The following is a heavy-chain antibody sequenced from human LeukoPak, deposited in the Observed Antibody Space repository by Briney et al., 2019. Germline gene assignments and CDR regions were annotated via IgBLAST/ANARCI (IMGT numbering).Heavy chain of an antibody. CDR1: GYTFTSYY. CDR2: INPNGINT. Sequence: GASVKVSCKASGYTFTSYYMHWVRQAPGQGLEWMGIINPNGINTRYAQKFQGRVTMTRDMSTSTVYMELRSLRSEDTAVYYCARGSHIRTHDRDNWFDPWGQGTLVTVSS. CDR3: ARGSHIRTHDRDNWFDP. D-gene: IGHD3-10*01. J-gene: IGHJ5*02. V-gene: IGHV1-46*01.